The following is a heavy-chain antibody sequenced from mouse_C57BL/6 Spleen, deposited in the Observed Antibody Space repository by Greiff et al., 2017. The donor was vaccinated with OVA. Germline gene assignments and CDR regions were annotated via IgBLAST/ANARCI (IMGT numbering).Heavy chain of an antibody. D-gene: IGHD2-4*01. CDR1: GYTFTSYW. Sequence: VKLQQPGAELVMPGASVKLSCKASGYTFTSYWMHWVKQRPGQGLEWIGEIDPSDSYTNYNQKFKGKSTLTVDKSSSTAYMQLSSLTSEDSAVYYCARGEDYDGGVAMDYWGQGTSVTVSS. CDR2: IDPSDSYT. V-gene: IGHV1-69*01. CDR3: ARGEDYDGGVAMDY. J-gene: IGHJ4*01.